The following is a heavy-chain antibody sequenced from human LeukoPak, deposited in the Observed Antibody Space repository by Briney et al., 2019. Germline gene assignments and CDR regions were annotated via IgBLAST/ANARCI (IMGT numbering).Heavy chain of an antibody. V-gene: IGHV4-61*02. CDR3: ARAGSVRGVLFDY. CDR1: GGSISSGSYY. CDR2: LYPSGTT. J-gene: IGHJ4*02. Sequence: RTSETLSLTCTVSGGSISSGSYYWSWIRQPAGKGLEWIGRLYPSGTTNYNPSLKSRVSMSVDTSKNQFSLKLSSVTATDTAVYYCARAGSVRGVLFDYWGQGTLVTVSS. D-gene: IGHD3-10*01.